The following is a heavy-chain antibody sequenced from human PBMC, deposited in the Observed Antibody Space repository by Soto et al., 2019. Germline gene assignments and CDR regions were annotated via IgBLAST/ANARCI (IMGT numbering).Heavy chain of an antibody. CDR1: GGSISSYY. J-gene: IGHJ6*02. D-gene: IGHD5-12*01. CDR3: ARSRRYSGYPPGYYYYGMDV. CDR2: IYYSGST. Sequence: SETLSLTCTVSGGSISSYYWSWIRQPPGKGLEWIGYIYYSGSTNYNPSLKSRVTISVDTSKNQFSLKLSSVTAADTAVYYCARSRRYSGYPPGYYYYGMDVWGQGTTVTVSS. V-gene: IGHV4-59*01.